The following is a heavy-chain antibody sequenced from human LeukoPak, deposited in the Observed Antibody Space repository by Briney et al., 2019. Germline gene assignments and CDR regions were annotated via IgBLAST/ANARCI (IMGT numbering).Heavy chain of an antibody. D-gene: IGHD6-19*01. Sequence: GGSLRLSCAASGFIFRNYAMNWVRQAPGKGLEWVAFIRHDGGHSSYTDSVKGRFTISRENSKNTLYLQMNSLRAEDTAVYYCARSIAVAGDIDYWGQGTLVTVSS. CDR3: ARSIAVAGDIDY. J-gene: IGHJ4*02. CDR1: GFIFRNYA. CDR2: IRHDGGHS. V-gene: IGHV3-30*02.